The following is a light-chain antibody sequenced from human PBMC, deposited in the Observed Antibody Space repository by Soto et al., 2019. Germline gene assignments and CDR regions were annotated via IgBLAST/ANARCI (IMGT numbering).Light chain of an antibody. CDR3: QQANSFPRT. J-gene: IGKJ1*01. V-gene: IGKV1-12*01. Sequence: DIQMSQSPSSVSASVGGRVTITCLTSQYISGWLAWYQQKPGKAPKLLIYAASSLQRGVPSRFSGSGSGTDFTLTIRGLQPEDFATYYCQQANSFPRTFGQGTKVDIK. CDR2: AAS. CDR1: QYISGW.